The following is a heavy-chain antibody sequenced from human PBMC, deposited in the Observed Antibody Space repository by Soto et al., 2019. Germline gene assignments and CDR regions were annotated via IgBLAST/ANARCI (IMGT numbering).Heavy chain of an antibody. CDR2: ISAYNGNT. D-gene: IGHD2-2*01. J-gene: IGHJ5*02. Sequence: GASVKVSCKASGYTFTSYGISWVRQAPGQGLEWMGWISAYNGNTNYAQKLQGRVTMTTDTSTSTAYMELRSLRSDDTAVYYCARVWDVVDGPKNWFDPWGQGTLVTVSS. CDR1: GYTFTSYG. V-gene: IGHV1-18*01. CDR3: ARVWDVVDGPKNWFDP.